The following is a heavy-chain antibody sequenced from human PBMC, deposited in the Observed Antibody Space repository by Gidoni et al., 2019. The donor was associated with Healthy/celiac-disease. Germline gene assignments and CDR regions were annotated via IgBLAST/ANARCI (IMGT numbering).Heavy chain of an antibody. CDR3: ARDSGDQYSSSSGGMDV. D-gene: IGHD6-6*01. J-gene: IGHJ6*02. CDR2: ISSSSSYI. V-gene: IGHV3-21*01. CDR1: GFPFRSYS. Sequence: EVQLVESGGGLVKPGGSLRLSCAASGFPFRSYSMNWVRQAPGKGLEWVSSISSSSSYIYYADSVKGRFTISRDNAKNSLYLQMNSLRAEDTAVYYCARDSGDQYSSSSGGMDVWGQGTTVTVSS.